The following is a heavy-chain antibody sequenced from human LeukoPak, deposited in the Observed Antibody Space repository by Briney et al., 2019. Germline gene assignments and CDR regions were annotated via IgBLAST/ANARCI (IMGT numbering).Heavy chain of an antibody. J-gene: IGHJ3*02. V-gene: IGHV1-18*01. CDR2: ISAYNGNT. CDR3: ARESRGDYDILTGYYINDAFDI. Sequence: ASVKVSLKASGYTFTNYGISWLRQAPGQGLDWMGWISAYNGNTNYAQKLQGRVTMTTDTSTSTAYMELRSLRSDDTAVYYCARESRGDYDILTGYYINDAFDIWGQGTMVTVSS. D-gene: IGHD3-9*01. CDR1: GYTFTNYG.